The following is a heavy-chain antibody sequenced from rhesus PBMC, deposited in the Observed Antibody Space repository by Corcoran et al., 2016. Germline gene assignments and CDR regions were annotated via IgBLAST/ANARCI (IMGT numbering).Heavy chain of an antibody. D-gene: IGHD4-17*01. CDR3: VRHPEHANFEFRFDV. V-gene: IGHV4-127*01. CDR2: IGGTGGDT. J-gene: IGHJ5-1*01. Sequence: IRQFPGKGLEWIGYIGGTGGDTKHNPSLRSRVTISRDTTKNQFSLTLTSVVAAATAVYYCVRHPEHANFEFRFDVWGAGVLVTVSS.